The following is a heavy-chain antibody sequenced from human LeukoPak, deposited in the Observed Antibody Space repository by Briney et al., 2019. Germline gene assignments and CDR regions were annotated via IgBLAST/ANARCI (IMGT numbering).Heavy chain of an antibody. J-gene: IGHJ6*02. CDR2: INHSGST. D-gene: IGHD6-19*01. CDR1: GGSISSGGYY. Sequence: SQTLSLTCTVSGGSISSGGYYWSWIRQPPGKGLEWIGEINHSGSTNYNPSLKSRVTISVDTSKNQFSLKLSSVTAADTAVYYCATVAGTTKWYYYYGMDVWGQGTTVTVSS. CDR3: ATVAGTTKWYYYYGMDV. V-gene: IGHV4-30-2*01.